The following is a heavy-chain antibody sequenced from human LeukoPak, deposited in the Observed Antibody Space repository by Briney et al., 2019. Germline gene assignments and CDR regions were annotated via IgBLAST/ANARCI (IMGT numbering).Heavy chain of an antibody. CDR1: GFTFSSYW. CDR2: IKQDGSEK. J-gene: IGHJ3*02. CDR3: AADLGDSTQPPFPFDAFDI. D-gene: IGHD2/OR15-2a*01. V-gene: IGHV3-7*01. Sequence: PGGSLRLSCAASGFTFSSYWMSWVRQAPGKGLAWVANIKQDGSEKYYVDSVKGRSTISRDNAKNSLYLQMNSLRAEDTAVYYCAADLGDSTQPPFPFDAFDIWGQGTMVTVSS.